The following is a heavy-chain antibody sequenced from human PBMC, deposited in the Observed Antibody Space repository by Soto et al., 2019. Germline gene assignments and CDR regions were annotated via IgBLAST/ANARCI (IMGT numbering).Heavy chain of an antibody. J-gene: IGHJ4*02. Sequence: LRLSCAASGFTFSDYAMTWVRQAPETGLEWASAISGSGGSTSYADSVKGRFTISRDNSKNTLYLQMNSLRAEDTAVYYCAKSSNYCSRTSCYTDYWGQGTLVTVSS. CDR2: ISGSGGST. V-gene: IGHV3-23*01. D-gene: IGHD2-2*02. CDR3: AKSSNYCSRTSCYTDY. CDR1: GFTFSDYA.